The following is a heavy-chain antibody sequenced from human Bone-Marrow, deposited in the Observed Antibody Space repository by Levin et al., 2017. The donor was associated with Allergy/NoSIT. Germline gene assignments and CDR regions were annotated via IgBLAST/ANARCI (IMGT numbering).Heavy chain of an antibody. CDR3: ARVLGTIFAYYYYGMDV. Sequence: SCAASGFTFSSYAMHWVRQAPGKGLEWVAVISYDGSNKYYADSVKGRFTISRDNSKNTLYLQMNSLRAEDTAVYYCARVLGTIFAYYYYGMDVWGQGTTVTVSS. V-gene: IGHV3-30-3*01. CDR2: ISYDGSNK. CDR1: GFTFSSYA. J-gene: IGHJ6*02. D-gene: IGHD3-3*01.